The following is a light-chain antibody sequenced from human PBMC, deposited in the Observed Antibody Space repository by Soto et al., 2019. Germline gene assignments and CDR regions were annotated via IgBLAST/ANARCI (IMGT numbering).Light chain of an antibody. J-gene: IGKJ2*01. Sequence: EIVLTQSPATLSLSPGERATLSCRASQSVSSYLAWYQQKPGQAPRLLIYDASNRATGIPARFSGSGSGTDFTLTVSSLEPEDFAVDYCHHRSIWLYAFGKGTELDIK. CDR1: QSVSSY. V-gene: IGKV3-11*01. CDR3: HHRSIWLYA. CDR2: DAS.